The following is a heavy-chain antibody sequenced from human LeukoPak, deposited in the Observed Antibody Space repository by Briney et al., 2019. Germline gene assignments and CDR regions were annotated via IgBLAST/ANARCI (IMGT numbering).Heavy chain of an antibody. CDR3: AKDIYRRYFDSSGRPYSYFYMDV. CDR1: GFIFDDYA. D-gene: IGHD3-22*01. CDR2: VTWNSDRL. Sequence: PGGSLRLSCAPSGFIFDDYATHWVRQAPGKGLEWVSSVTWNSDRLDYADSVKGRFIISRDNAKNSLYLQMNNLRVEDTALYFCAKDIYRRYFDSSGRPYSYFYMDVWGKGTTVTVSS. V-gene: IGHV3-9*01. J-gene: IGHJ6*03.